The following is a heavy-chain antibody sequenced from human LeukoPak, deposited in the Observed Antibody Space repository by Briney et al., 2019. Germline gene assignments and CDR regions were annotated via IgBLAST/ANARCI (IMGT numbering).Heavy chain of an antibody. V-gene: IGHV4-59*12. J-gene: IGHJ6*03. CDR3: ARNNRYGSGYYYYYYYMDV. CDR1: GGSISSYY. CDR2: IYYSGST. Sequence: PSETLSLTCTVSGGSISSYYWSWIRQPPGKGLEWIGYIYYSGSTNYNPSLKSRVTISVDTSKNQFSLKLSSVTAADTAVYYCARNNRYGSGYYYYYYYMDVWGKGTTVTVSS. D-gene: IGHD3-22*01.